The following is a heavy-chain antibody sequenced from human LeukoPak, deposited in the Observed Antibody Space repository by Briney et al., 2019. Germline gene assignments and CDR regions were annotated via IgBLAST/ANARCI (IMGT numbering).Heavy chain of an antibody. D-gene: IGHD1-26*01. CDR1: GFTFSNAW. CDR3: TTEYSGSFSN. CDR2: IKSKTNGGTT. Sequence: GGSLRLSCAASGFTFSNAWMSWVRQAPGKGLEWVGRIKSKTNGGTTDYAAPVKGRFTMSRDDSKNTLYLQMNSLKTEDTAMYYCTTEYSGSFSNWGQGILVTVSS. J-gene: IGHJ4*02. V-gene: IGHV3-15*01.